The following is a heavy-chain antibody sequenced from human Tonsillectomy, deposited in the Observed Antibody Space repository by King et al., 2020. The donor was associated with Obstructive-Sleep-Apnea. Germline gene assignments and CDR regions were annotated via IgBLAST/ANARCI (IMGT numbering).Heavy chain of an antibody. Sequence: VQLVESGGGLVQLGGSLRLSCATSGFTFTSYNMNWVRQAPGTGLEWVSYIGTSANSIYYAESVKGRFPSSTDNAKNSLYLHMNSLRAEDTAVYYCARGLDYWGQGTLVTVSS. V-gene: IGHV3-48*04. CDR1: GFTFTSYN. J-gene: IGHJ4*02. CDR2: IGTSANSI. CDR3: ARGLDY.